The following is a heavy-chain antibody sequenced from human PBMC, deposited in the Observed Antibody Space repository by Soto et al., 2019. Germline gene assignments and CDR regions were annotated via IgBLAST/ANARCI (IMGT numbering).Heavy chain of an antibody. D-gene: IGHD3-22*01. V-gene: IGHV3-30*18. Sequence: GSLRLSCAASGFTFRTYGMHWVRQAPGKGLEWLAVISNTGINKYYADSVKGRFTISRDDSKNTLYLQMNSLRAEDTAVYYCAKDGEALYYYDTSGPKTWFDPWGLGTLVTVSS. CDR3: AKDGEALYYYDTSGPKTWFDP. J-gene: IGHJ5*02. CDR2: ISNTGINK. CDR1: GFTFRTYG.